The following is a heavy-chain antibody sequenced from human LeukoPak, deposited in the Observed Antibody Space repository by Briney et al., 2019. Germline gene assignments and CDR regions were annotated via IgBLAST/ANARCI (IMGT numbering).Heavy chain of an antibody. V-gene: IGHV3-7*01. D-gene: IGHD3-3*01. Sequence: GGSLRLSCAASGFSFSDYSMNWVRQAPGKGLEWVASIKHDGSEKYYVDSVRGRLTISRDNTMNSLYLQMSSLRAEDTAVYYCATDRGWRTSGYYLYYFEYWGQGTLVTYSS. J-gene: IGHJ4*02. CDR1: GFSFSDYS. CDR2: IKHDGSEK. CDR3: ATDRGWRTSGYYLYYFEY.